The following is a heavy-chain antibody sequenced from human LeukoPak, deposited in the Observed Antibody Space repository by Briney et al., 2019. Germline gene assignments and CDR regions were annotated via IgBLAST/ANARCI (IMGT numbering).Heavy chain of an antibody. CDR3: ASPSSGQSFDI. J-gene: IGHJ3*02. CDR1: GFTFSSYA. CDR2: ISGGGGST. D-gene: IGHD6-19*01. Sequence: PGGSLRLSCAASGFTFSSYAMSWVRQAPGKGLEWVSGISGGGGSTFYADSVKGRFTISRDNSKNTLYLQMNSLRAEDTAVYYCASPSSGQSFDIWGQGTMVTVSS. V-gene: IGHV3-23*01.